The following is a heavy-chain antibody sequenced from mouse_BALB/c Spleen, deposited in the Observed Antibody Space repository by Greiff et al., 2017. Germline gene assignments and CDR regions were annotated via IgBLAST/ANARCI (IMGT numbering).Heavy chain of an antibody. V-gene: IGHV2-6-6*01. CDR2: IWGDGST. CDR1: GFSLTNSC. Sequence: QVQLQQSGPGLRAPSQSLSITCPLSGFSLTNSCVNSVRQSPGKGLEGLGVIWGDGSTNYNSAFKSRLSISKDNSKSQVFLKMNSLQTDDTARYYCAKGDGSSYYYAMDYWGQGTSVTVSS. CDR3: AKGDGSSYYYAMDY. J-gene: IGHJ4*01. D-gene: IGHD1-1*01.